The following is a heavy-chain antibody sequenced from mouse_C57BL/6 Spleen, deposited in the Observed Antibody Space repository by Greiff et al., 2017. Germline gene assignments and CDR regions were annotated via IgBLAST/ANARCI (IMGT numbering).Heavy chain of an antibody. J-gene: IGHJ4*01. CDR2: INPNNGGT. D-gene: IGHD2-2*01. CDR1: GYTFTDYN. V-gene: IGHV1-18*01. CDR3: AREGGRKYGYDVGDYYAMDY. Sequence: EVQLQQSGPELVKPGASVKIPCKASGYTFTDYNMDWVKQSHGKSLEWIGYINPNNGGTIYNQKFKGKATLTVDKSSSTAYMELRSLTSEDTAVYYCAREGGRKYGYDVGDYYAMDYWGQGTSVTVSS.